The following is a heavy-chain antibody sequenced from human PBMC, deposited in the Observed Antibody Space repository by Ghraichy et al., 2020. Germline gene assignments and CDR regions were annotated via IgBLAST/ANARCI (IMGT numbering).Heavy chain of an antibody. V-gene: IGHV3-30*18. J-gene: IGHJ5*02. D-gene: IGHD4-17*01. CDR3: AKDWGTTVTTYWFDP. CDR1: GFTFSSYG. CDR2: ISYDGSNK. Sequence: GGSLRLSCAASGFTFSSYGMHWVRQAPGKGLEWVAVISYDGSNKYYADSVKGRFTISRDNSKNTLYLQMNSLRAEDTAVYYCAKDWGTTVTTYWFDPWGQGTLVTVSS.